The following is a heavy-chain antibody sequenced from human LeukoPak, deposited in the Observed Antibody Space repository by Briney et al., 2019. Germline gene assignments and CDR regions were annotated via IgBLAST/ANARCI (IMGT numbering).Heavy chain of an antibody. V-gene: IGHV1-2*02. Sequence: GASVKVSCKASGYTFTGYYMHWVRQAPGQGLEWMGWINPNSGGTNYAQKFQGRVTMTRDTSISTAYMELSRLRSDDTAVYYCARRYYDSSGYSFFDYWGQGTLVTVSS. J-gene: IGHJ4*02. CDR3: ARRYYDSSGYSFFDY. CDR2: INPNSGGT. CDR1: GYTFTGYY. D-gene: IGHD3-22*01.